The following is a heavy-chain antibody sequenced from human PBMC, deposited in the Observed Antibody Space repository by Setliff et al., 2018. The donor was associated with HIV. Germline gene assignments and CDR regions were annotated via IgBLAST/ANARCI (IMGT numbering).Heavy chain of an antibody. CDR1: GDSINSGNYY. D-gene: IGHD3-10*01. Sequence: SETLSLTCTVSGDSINSGNYYWSWIRQHPGKGLEWIGYIYYSGSTYYSPSLKSRVTISEDTSKNQFSLKMRSVTAADTAVYYCARDRYAGEIDYWGQGTLVTVSS. J-gene: IGHJ4*02. CDR2: IYYSGST. V-gene: IGHV4-31*03. CDR3: ARDRYAGEIDY.